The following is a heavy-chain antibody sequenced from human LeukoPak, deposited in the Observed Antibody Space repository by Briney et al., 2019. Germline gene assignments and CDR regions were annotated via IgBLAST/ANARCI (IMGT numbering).Heavy chain of an antibody. V-gene: IGHV3-23*01. J-gene: IGHJ4*02. D-gene: IGHD6-19*01. CDR3: AKDLVGQWLPYFDY. CDR2: ISGIGGSS. Sequence: GGSVRLSCAASGCTFSSYAMSWVRQAPGKGLEWVAGISGIGGSSYYAHSVQGRFTITRDNSKNTVYLQMNSLRAEGTAVYYWAKDLVGQWLPYFDYWGQGTLVTVSS. CDR1: GCTFSSYA.